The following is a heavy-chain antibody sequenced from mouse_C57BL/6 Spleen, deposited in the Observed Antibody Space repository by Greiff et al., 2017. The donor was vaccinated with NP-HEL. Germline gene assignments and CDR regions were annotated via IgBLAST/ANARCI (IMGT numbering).Heavy chain of an antibody. CDR2: ISYDGSN. V-gene: IGHV3-6*01. D-gene: IGHD4-1*01. CDR3: ARGGTGFDY. J-gene: IGHJ2*01. CDR1: GYSITSGYY. Sequence: EVKLQESGPGLVNPSQSLSLTCSVTGYSITSGYYWNWIRQFPGNKLEWMCYISYDGSNNYNPSLKNRISITRDTSKNQFFLKLNSVTTEDTATYYCARGGTGFDYWGQGTTLTVSS.